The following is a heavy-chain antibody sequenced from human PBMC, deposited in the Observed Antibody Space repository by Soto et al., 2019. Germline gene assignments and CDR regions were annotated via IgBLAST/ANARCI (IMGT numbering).Heavy chain of an antibody. V-gene: IGHV1-18*01. CDR1: GYTFTSYG. D-gene: IGHD6-6*01. CDR2: ISAYNGNT. J-gene: IGHJ6*03. Sequence: QVQLVQSGAEVKKPGASVKVSCKASGYTFTSYGISWVRQAPGQGLEWMGWISAYNGNTNYAQKLQGRVTMTTDTSTSTAYMELRSLRSDDTAVYYCARDRSAARPDYYYYYYMGVWGKGTTVTVSS. CDR3: ARDRSAARPDYYYYYYMGV.